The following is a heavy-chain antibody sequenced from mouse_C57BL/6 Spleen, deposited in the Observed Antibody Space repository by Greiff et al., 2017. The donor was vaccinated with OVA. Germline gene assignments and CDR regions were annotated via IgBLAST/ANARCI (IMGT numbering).Heavy chain of an antibody. CDR1: GFTFSDYG. CDR3: AANSYAMDY. J-gene: IGHJ4*01. CDR2: ISSGSSTI. Sequence: EVKLMESGGGLVKPGGSLKLSCAASGFTFSDYGMHWVRQAPEKGLEWVAYISSGSSTIYYADTVKGRFTISRDNAKNTRFLQMTSLRSEDTAMYYCAANSYAMDYWGQGTSVTVSS. V-gene: IGHV5-17*01.